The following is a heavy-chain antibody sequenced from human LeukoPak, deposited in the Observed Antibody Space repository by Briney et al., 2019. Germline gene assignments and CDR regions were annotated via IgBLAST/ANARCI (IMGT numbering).Heavy chain of an antibody. J-gene: IGHJ3*02. Sequence: SETLSLTCTVSGYSISSGYYWGWIRQPPGKGLEWIGSIYHSGSTYYSPSLKSRVTISVDTSKNQFSLKLSSVTAADTAVYYCAVPSVGATVYDAFDIWGQGTMVTVSS. CDR2: IYHSGST. CDR3: AVPSVGATVYDAFDI. CDR1: GYSISSGYY. D-gene: IGHD1-26*01. V-gene: IGHV4-38-2*02.